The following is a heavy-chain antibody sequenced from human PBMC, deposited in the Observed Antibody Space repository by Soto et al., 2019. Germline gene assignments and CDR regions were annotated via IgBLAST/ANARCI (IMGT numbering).Heavy chain of an antibody. D-gene: IGHD6-19*01. Sequence: PVQGLQWLPPISGTGSSTSGAGSLQRRFTLYRDNSKSTLYLQMNSLRAAATAVYYCAKGPTRRGGCFGYWGQGTLVTVSS. V-gene: IGHV3-23*01. CDR3: AKGPTRRGGCFGY. CDR2: ISGTGSST. J-gene: IGHJ4*02.